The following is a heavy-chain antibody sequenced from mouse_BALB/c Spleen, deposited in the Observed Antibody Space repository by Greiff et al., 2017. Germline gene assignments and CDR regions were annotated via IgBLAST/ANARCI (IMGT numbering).Heavy chain of an antibody. CDR3: VRAYYGSSYGAMDY. CDR2: IWTGGGT. J-gene: IGHJ4*01. V-gene: IGHV2-9-2*01. Sequence: QVQLQQSGPGLVAPSQSLSITCTVSGFSLTSYDISWIRQPPGKGLEWLGVIWTGGGTNYTSAFMSRLSISKDNSKSQVFLKMNSLQTDDTAIYYGVRAYYGSSYGAMDYWGQGTSVTVSS. D-gene: IGHD1-1*01. CDR1: GFSLTSYD.